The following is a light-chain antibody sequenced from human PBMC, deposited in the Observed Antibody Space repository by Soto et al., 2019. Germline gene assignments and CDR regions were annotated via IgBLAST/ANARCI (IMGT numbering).Light chain of an antibody. CDR3: QNYYNQPLT. J-gene: IGKJ4*01. Sequence: EIVMTQSPATLSVSPGERATLSCRASQSVSSDLAWYQHKPGQAPRLLIYGASTRATGIPVRFSGSGSGTDFTRTISSLQSEDFAVYYCQNYYNQPLTFGGGTKVDIK. CDR1: QSVSSD. CDR2: GAS. V-gene: IGKV3-15*01.